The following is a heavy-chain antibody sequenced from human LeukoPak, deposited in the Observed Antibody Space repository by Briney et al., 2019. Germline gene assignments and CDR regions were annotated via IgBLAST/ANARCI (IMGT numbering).Heavy chain of an antibody. CDR1: GYTFTSYY. D-gene: IGHD1-20*01. Sequence: ASVKVSCKASGYTFTSYYMHWVRQAPGRGLEWMGIINPSGGSTSYAQKFQGRVTMTRDTSTSTVYMELSSLRSEDTAVYYCARAVGDNWNDEGYDYWGQGTLVTVSS. CDR2: INPSGGST. J-gene: IGHJ4*02. V-gene: IGHV1-46*01. CDR3: ARAVGDNWNDEGYDY.